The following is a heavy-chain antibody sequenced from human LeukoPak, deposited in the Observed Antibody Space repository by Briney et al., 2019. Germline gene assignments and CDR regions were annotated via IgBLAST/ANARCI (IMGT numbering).Heavy chain of an antibody. CDR2: IRYDGSNK. Sequence: PGRSLRLSCAASGFTFSSYAMHWVRQAPGKGLEWVAFIRYDGSNKYYADSVKGRFTISRDNSKNTLYLQMNSLRAEDTAVYYCAEDYEVGGSYHRYFDYWGQGTLVTVSS. CDR1: GFTFSSYA. J-gene: IGHJ4*02. D-gene: IGHD1-26*01. V-gene: IGHV3-30*02. CDR3: AEDYEVGGSYHRYFDY.